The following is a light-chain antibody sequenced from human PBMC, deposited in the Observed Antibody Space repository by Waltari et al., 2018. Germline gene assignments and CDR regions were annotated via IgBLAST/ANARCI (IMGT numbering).Light chain of an antibody. CDR1: QSLLHRNGSNY. Sequence: DIVLTQSPLSLPVTPGEPASLSCRSSQSLLHRNGSNYLYWYLQKPGPPPQLLIYFGYTRASGVPDRFSGSGSGTDFTLNISRVEAEDVGVYYCMQPLQTPFTFGGGTKVEIK. CDR3: MQPLQTPFT. CDR2: FGY. J-gene: IGKJ4*01. V-gene: IGKV2-28*01.